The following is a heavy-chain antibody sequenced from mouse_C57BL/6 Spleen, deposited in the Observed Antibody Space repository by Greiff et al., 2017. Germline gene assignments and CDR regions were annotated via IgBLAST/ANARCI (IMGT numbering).Heavy chain of an antibody. V-gene: IGHV1-54*01. CDR2: INPGSGGT. Sequence: QVQLQQSGAELVRPGTSVKVSCKASGYAFTNYLIEWVKQRPGQGLEWIGVINPGSGGTNYNEKFKGKATLTADKSSSTAYMQLSRLTSEDSAVDFCGRWDSSYIFDYWGQGTTLTVSS. CDR3: GRWDSSYIFDY. D-gene: IGHD1-1*01. J-gene: IGHJ2*01. CDR1: GYAFTNYL.